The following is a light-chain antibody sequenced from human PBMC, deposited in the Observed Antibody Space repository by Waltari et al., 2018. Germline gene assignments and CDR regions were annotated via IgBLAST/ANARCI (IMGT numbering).Light chain of an antibody. CDR1: QSFNNY. Sequence: EIVLTQSPATLSLSPGERAVLSCRASQSFNNYLAWYQQKPGQAPRLLIYDASTRAPGLAARFSGSGSGTDFSLTISSLEPEDSAVYYCQERSDWRGLTFGGGTKVEIK. CDR2: DAS. V-gene: IGKV3-11*01. CDR3: QERSDWRGLT. J-gene: IGKJ4*01.